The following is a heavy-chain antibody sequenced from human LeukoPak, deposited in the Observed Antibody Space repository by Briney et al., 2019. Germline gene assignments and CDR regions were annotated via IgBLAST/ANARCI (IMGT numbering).Heavy chain of an antibody. CDR3: VRESGSYFHY. CDR2: VYYSGTT. V-gene: IGHV4-59*01. D-gene: IGHD1-26*01. CDR1: GGSMNNYF. J-gene: IGHJ4*02. Sequence: SETLSLTCTVSGGSMNNYFWNWIRQPPAKGVEWIGYVYYSGTTKYNPSLKSRVTISVDLSKSQFSLKLNSLTAADTAVYYCVRESGSYFHYWGPGTQVTVSS.